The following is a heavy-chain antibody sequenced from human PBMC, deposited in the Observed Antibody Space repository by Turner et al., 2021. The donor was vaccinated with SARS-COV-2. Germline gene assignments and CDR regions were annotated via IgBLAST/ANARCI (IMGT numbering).Heavy chain of an antibody. CDR1: GFTFSSHW. CDR2: IKQDGSEK. Sequence: EVQLVESGGGLVQPGGSLRLSCAASGFTFSSHWMSWVRQAPGKGLEWVANIKQDGSEKYYVDSVKGRFTISRDNAKNSLYLQMNSLRAEDTAVYYCARLHTSSWYLDYWGQGTLVTVSS. D-gene: IGHD6-13*01. CDR3: ARLHTSSWYLDY. V-gene: IGHV3-7*03. J-gene: IGHJ4*02.